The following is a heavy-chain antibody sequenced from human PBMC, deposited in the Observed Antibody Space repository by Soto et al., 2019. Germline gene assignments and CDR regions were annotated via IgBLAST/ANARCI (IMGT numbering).Heavy chain of an antibody. CDR2: VSGGSGST. J-gene: IGHJ4*02. D-gene: IGHD1-1*01. CDR3: AKWNGYGDY. V-gene: IGHV3-23*01. Sequence: EVQLLESGGGLVQPGGSLRLSCAASGFTFSTYGVTWVRQAPGKGLEWVSGVSGGSGSTHYADSVKGRFTIITDNSKNTVYLQMNSLRVEDTAVYYCAKWNGYGDYWGQGTVVTVSS. CDR1: GFTFSTYG.